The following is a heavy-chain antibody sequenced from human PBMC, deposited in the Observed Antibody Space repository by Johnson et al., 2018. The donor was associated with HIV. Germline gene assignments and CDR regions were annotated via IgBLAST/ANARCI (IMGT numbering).Heavy chain of an antibody. Sequence: EVQLLESGGGLVQPGGSLRLSCAASGFTVSSNYMSWVRQAPGKGLVWVSVIYSGGSTYYADSVKGRFTISRDNSKNTLYLQMNSLRAEDTAVYYCSRDSGTTRLSAFDIWGQGTMVTVSS. CDR2: IYSGGST. V-gene: IGHV3-66*02. CDR1: GFTVSSNY. CDR3: SRDSGTTRLSAFDI. D-gene: IGHD1-7*01. J-gene: IGHJ3*02.